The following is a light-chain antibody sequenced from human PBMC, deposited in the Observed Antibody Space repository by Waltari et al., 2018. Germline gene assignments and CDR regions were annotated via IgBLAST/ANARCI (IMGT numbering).Light chain of an antibody. Sequence: DIQVTQSPSSLSAAVGDRVSITCRASQSIGNYLNWYQQKPGKAPKLLIYSASSLQSGVPSRFSGSGSGTDFNLTITSLQPEDFAIYYCQETYSSPPSTFGQGTKVESK. CDR1: QSIGNY. V-gene: IGKV1-39*01. CDR3: QETYSSPPST. J-gene: IGKJ1*01. CDR2: SAS.